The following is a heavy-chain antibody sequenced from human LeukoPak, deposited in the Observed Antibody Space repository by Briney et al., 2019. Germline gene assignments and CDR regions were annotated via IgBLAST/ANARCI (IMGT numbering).Heavy chain of an antibody. J-gene: IGHJ4*02. CDR2: INPSGGST. V-gene: IGHV1-46*01. Sequence: ASVKVSCKASGYTFTSYYMHWVRRAPGQGLEWMGIINPSGGSTSYAQKFQGRVTMTRDTSTSTVYMELSSLRSEDTAVYYCARDGRGSSSSSNFDYWGQGTLVTVSS. CDR3: ARDGRGSSSSSNFDY. CDR1: GYTFTSYY. D-gene: IGHD6-6*01.